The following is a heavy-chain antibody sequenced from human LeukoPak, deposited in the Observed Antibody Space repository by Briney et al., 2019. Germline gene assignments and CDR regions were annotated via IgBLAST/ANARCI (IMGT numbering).Heavy chain of an antibody. CDR1: KFSFSNHW. V-gene: IGHV3-7*03. Sequence: GGCLRLSCAASKFSFSNHWMSWVRQAPGKGLEWVANIKQDGSETHYADSVKGRFTISRDNAKNSLYLQMNSLRVEDAAVYYCAKDRFTDCSGGGCSTFDYWGQGTLVTVSS. J-gene: IGHJ4*02. CDR3: AKDRFTDCSGGGCSTFDY. CDR2: IKQDGSET. D-gene: IGHD2-15*01.